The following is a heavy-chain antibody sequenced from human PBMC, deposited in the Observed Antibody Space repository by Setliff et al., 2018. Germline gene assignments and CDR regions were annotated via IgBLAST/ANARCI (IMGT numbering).Heavy chain of an antibody. D-gene: IGHD3-10*01. V-gene: IGHV1-2*04. J-gene: IGHJ6*02. CDR1: GYTFISYD. Sequence: ASVKVSCKASGYTFISYDISWVRQAPGQGLEWMGWINPNSGGTNYAQKFQGWVTMTRDTSISTAYMELSRLRSDDTAVYYCARGTLWFGEPYYGMDVWGQGTTVTVSS. CDR3: ARGTLWFGEPYYGMDV. CDR2: INPNSGGT.